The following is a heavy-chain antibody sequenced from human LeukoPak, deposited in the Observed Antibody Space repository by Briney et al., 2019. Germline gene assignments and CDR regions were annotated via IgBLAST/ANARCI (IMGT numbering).Heavy chain of an antibody. CDR1: GFTFSSYS. D-gene: IGHD6-19*01. Sequence: GGSLRLSCAASGFTFSSYSMNWVRQAPGKGLEWVSYISSSSSTIYYADSVKGRFTISRDNAKNSLYLQMNSLRDEDTAVYYCARDLPPGSSGWYLGYWSQGTLVTVSS. CDR3: ARDLPPGSSGWYLGY. V-gene: IGHV3-48*02. J-gene: IGHJ4*02. CDR2: ISSSSSTI.